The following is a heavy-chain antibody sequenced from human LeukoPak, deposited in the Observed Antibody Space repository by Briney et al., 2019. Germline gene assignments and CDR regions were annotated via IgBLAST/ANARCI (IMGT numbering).Heavy chain of an antibody. CDR1: GYTFTGYY. CDR2: INPNSGGT. Sequence: ASVKVSCKASGYTFTGYYMHWVRQAPGQGLEWMGWINPNSGGTNYAQKFQGRVTMTRDTSISTAYMELSRLRSDDTAVYYCARDYDYVWGSYRYFDAFDIWGQGTMVTVSS. J-gene: IGHJ3*02. D-gene: IGHD3-16*02. CDR3: ARDYDYVWGSYRYFDAFDI. V-gene: IGHV1-2*02.